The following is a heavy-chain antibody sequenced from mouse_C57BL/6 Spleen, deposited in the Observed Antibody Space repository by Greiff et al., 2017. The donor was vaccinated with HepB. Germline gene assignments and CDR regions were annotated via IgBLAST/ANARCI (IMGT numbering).Heavy chain of an antibody. CDR1: GFTFSSYG. CDR2: ISSGGSYT. CDR3: ARRGDYDGYYYAMDY. Sequence: EVQLVESGGDLVKPGGSLKLSCAASGFTFSSYGMSWVRQTPDKRLEWVATISSGGSYTYYPDSVKGRFTISRDNAKNTLYLQMSSLKSEDTAMYYCARRGDYDGYYYAMDYWGQGTSVTVSS. V-gene: IGHV5-6*01. J-gene: IGHJ4*01. D-gene: IGHD2-4*01.